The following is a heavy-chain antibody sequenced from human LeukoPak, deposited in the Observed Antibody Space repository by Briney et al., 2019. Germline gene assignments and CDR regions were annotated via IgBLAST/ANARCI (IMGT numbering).Heavy chain of an antibody. CDR3: ANRRGQGGFDY. CDR2: ISSNGGS. Sequence: GGSLRLSCSASGFTLSSYAMHWVRQAPGKGLEYVSGISSNGGSVYADSVKGRFTTSRDNSKNTLFLQMSSLRAEDTAVYYCANRRGQGGFDYWGQGTLVTVSS. J-gene: IGHJ4*02. D-gene: IGHD3-16*01. CDR1: GFTLSSYA. V-gene: IGHV3-64D*06.